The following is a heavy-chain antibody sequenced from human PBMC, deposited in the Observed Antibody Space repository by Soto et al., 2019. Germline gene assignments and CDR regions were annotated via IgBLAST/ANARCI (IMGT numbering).Heavy chain of an antibody. D-gene: IGHD2-21*01. CDR3: ARYCGGDTCPPGPWK. J-gene: IGHJ3*01. Sequence: QVHLVQSGAEVKKPGASVKVYCKASGYSLSPYYMHWVRQAPGQGLEWMAIINPNGSSTKNAQRVQGRVTVNSDTTTRTVYMELSRLTSEDTATYYCARYCGGDTCPPGPWKWCQGTRVIVSS. V-gene: IGHV1-46*03. CDR2: INPNGSST. CDR1: GYSLSPYY.